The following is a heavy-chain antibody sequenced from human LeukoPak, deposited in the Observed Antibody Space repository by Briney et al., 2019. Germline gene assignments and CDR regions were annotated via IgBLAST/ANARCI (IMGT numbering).Heavy chain of an antibody. Sequence: SETLSLTCTVSGYSISSGYYWGWIRQPPGKGLEWIGEINHSGSTNYNPSLKSRVTISVDTSKNQFSLKLSSVTAADTAVYYCARRPLGATFDYWGQGTLVTVSS. CDR3: ARRPLGATFDY. CDR1: GYSISSGYY. V-gene: IGHV4-38-2*02. CDR2: INHSGST. D-gene: IGHD1-26*01. J-gene: IGHJ4*02.